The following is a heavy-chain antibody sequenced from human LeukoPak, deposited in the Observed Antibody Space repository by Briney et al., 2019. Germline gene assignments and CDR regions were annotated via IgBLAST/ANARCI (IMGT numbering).Heavy chain of an antibody. V-gene: IGHV3-48*01. CDR3: ARDMSGSFPNWFDP. Sequence: AGGSLRLSCAASGFTFSSYSMNWVRQAPGKGLEWVSFISSSSSTIYYADFAKGRFTISRDISKSTVYLNLNSLRVEDTAVYFCARDMSGSFPNWFDPWGQGTLVTVSS. CDR1: GFTFSSYS. CDR2: ISSSSSTI. J-gene: IGHJ5*02. D-gene: IGHD1-26*01.